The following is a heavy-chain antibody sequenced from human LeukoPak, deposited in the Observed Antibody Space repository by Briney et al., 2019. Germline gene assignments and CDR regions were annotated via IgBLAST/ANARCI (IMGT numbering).Heavy chain of an antibody. V-gene: IGHV4-38-2*02. J-gene: IGHJ4*02. Sequence: SETLSLTCTVSGYSISSGYYWGWIRQPPGKGLEWIGSIYYSGSTYYNPSLKSRVTISVDTSKNQFSLKLSSVTAADTAVYYCARLKLNSGYDGDYWGQGTLVTVSS. CDR1: GYSISSGYY. D-gene: IGHD5-12*01. CDR3: ARLKLNSGYDGDY. CDR2: IYYSGST.